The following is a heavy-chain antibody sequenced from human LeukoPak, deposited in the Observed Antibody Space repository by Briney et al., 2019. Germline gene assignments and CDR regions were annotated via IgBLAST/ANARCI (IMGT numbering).Heavy chain of an antibody. CDR2: ISSSSSYI. CDR3: ARPLIAAAGGWFDP. Sequence: GGSLRLSCAASGSTFSSYSMNWVRQAPGKGLEWVSSISSSSSYIYYADSVKGRFTISRDNAKNSLYLQMNSLRAEDTAVYYCARPLIAAAGGWFDPWGQGTLVTVSS. D-gene: IGHD6-13*01. V-gene: IGHV3-21*01. CDR1: GSTFSSYS. J-gene: IGHJ5*02.